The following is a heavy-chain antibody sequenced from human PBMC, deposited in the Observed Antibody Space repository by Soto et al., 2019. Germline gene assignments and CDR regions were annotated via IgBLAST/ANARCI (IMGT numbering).Heavy chain of an antibody. CDR3: PTLTKYDILTGYYPC. D-gene: IGHD3-9*01. J-gene: IGHJ4*02. Sequence: PGGSLRLSCAASGFTISSNYMSWVRQAPGKGLEWVSVIYSGGNTYYADSVKGRFTISRDNSKNTLYLQMNSLRAEDTAVYYCPTLTKYDILTGYYPCWGQGTLVTVSS. V-gene: IGHV3-66*01. CDR1: GFTISSNY. CDR2: IYSGGNT.